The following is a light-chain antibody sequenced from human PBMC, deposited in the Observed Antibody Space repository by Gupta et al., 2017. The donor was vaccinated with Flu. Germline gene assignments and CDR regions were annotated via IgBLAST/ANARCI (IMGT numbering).Light chain of an antibody. CDR2: KAS. CDR1: QIIGNY. J-gene: IGKJ1*01. CDR3: QQEDSYPRT. Sequence: DIQMTQSPSTLSASIGDRVTITCRASQIIGNYLAWYQQKPGNAPKVLIYKASTLKTGVPSRFSGSGSGTEFTLTISSLQPDEIATYYCQQEDSYPRTFGQGSKVEIK. V-gene: IGKV1-5*03.